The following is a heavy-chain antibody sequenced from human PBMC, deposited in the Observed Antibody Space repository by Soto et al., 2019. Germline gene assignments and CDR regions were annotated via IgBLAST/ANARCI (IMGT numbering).Heavy chain of an antibody. V-gene: IGHV3-11*05. CDR3: ARDRYVFDY. D-gene: IGHD3-16*01. Sequence: QVQLVQSGGGLVKPGGSLTLSCAASGFAFSDYYMTWIRQAPGKGLEWVSSLSNSGTYTNYADSVKGRFITSRDNAKNSLFLHLNSLRAEDTAVYFCARDRYVFDYWGQGALVTVYS. CDR2: LSNSGTYT. J-gene: IGHJ4*02. CDR1: GFAFSDYY.